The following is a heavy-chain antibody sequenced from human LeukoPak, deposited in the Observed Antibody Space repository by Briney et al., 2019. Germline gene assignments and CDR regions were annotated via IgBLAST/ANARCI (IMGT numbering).Heavy chain of an antibody. J-gene: IGHJ3*02. D-gene: IGHD2-21*02. V-gene: IGHV3-20*04. CDR3: ARGHYCGGDCYAFDI. CDR1: GFTFDDYG. CDR2: INWNGGST. Sequence: GGSLRLSCAASGFTFDDYGMSWVRQPPGKGLEWVSGINWNGGSTGYAASVKGRFTISRDNAKNSLYLQMNSLRAEDTALYYCARGHYCGGDCYAFDIWGQGTMVTVSS.